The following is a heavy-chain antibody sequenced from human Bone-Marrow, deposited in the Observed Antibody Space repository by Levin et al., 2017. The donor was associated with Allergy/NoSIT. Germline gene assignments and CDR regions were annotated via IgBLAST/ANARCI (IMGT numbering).Heavy chain of an antibody. Sequence: SCAASGFTFSTYAMHWVRQVPGKGLEWVALIWYDGSAEYYADAVKGRFTISRDNSKNTLYLQMSSLRAEDTAVYFCARDKQELLLGDASDLWGQGAMVAVS. J-gene: IGHJ3*01. V-gene: IGHV3-33*01. CDR2: IWYDGSAE. D-gene: IGHD1-7*01. CDR3: ARDKQELLLGDASDL. CDR1: GFTFSTYA.